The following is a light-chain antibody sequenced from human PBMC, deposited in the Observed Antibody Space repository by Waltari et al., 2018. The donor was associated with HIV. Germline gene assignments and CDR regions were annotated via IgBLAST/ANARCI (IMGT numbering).Light chain of an antibody. CDR3: ASYTRSGIRL. CDR1: SSDIGAYHF. Sequence: QSALTQHASVSGSPGKSITISCIGSSSDIGAYHFVSWYQQLTGKAPKRMISEVGDRPSGSSSRFSGSKSGITAALTSSGLQADDEADYYCASYTRSGIRLFGGGTRLTVL. V-gene: IGLV2-14*01. CDR2: EVG. J-gene: IGLJ3*02.